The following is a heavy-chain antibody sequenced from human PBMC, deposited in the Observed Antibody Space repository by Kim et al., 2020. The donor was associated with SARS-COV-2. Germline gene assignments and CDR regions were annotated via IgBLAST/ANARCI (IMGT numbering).Heavy chain of an antibody. D-gene: IGHD5-18*01. CDR3: ARGFKGGYSYGYLY. J-gene: IGHJ4*02. CDR2: IYSGGST. CDR1: GFTVSSNY. Sequence: GGSLRLSCAASGFTVSSNYMSWVRQAPGKGLEWVSVIYSGGSTYYADSVKGRFTISRHNSKNTLYLQMNSLRAEDTAVYYCARGFKGGYSYGYLYWGQGTLVTVSS. V-gene: IGHV3-53*04.